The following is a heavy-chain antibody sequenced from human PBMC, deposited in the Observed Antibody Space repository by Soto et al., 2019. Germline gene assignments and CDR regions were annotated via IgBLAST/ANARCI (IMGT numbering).Heavy chain of an antibody. J-gene: IGHJ4*02. CDR3: ARGTVAAAFDY. CDR1: GGSISSYY. Sequence: TLSLTCTVPGGSISSYYWSWIRQPPGKGLEWIGYIYYSGSTNYNPSLKSRVTISVDTSKNQFSLKLSSVTAADTAVYYCARGTVAAAFDYWGQGTLVTVSS. D-gene: IGHD6-19*01. V-gene: IGHV4-59*01. CDR2: IYYSGST.